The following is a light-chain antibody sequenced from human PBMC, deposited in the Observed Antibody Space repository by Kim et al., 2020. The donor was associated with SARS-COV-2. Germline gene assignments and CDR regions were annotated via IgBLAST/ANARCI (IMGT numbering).Light chain of an antibody. CDR1: QDISNY. CDR2: DAS. V-gene: IGKV1-33*01. Sequence: DIQMTQSPSSLSASVGDRVTITCQASQDISNYLNWYQQKPGKAPKLLIYDASNLETGVPSRFSGSGSGTDFTFTISSLQPEDIATYYCQRYDNHPLTLGGDTELEI. CDR3: QRYDNHPLT. J-gene: IGKJ4*01.